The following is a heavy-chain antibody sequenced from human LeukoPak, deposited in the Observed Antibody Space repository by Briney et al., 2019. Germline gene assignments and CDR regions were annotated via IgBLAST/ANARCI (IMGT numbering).Heavy chain of an antibody. D-gene: IGHD3-16*01. V-gene: IGHV4-59*01. J-gene: IGHJ4*02. CDR3: ARGPRTYYFDY. Sequence: SETLSLTCTVSGGSISSYYWSWIQQPPGKGLEWIGYIYYSGSTNYNPSLKSRVTISVDTSKNQFSLKLSSVTAADTAVYYCARGPRTYYFDYWGQGTLVTVSS. CDR1: GGSISSYY. CDR2: IYYSGST.